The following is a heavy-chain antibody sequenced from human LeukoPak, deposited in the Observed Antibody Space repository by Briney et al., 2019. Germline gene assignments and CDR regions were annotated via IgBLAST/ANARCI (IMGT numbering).Heavy chain of an antibody. CDR3: TRLDYGDNYYYGMDV. J-gene: IGHJ6*02. CDR1: GFTFCGSA. V-gene: IGHV3-73*01. CDR2: IRSKANSYAT. D-gene: IGHD4-17*01. Sequence: GGSLKLSCAASGFTFCGSAMNSVRQASGKGLEWVGRIRSKANSYATAYAASVKGRFTISRDDSKNTAYLQMNSLKTEDTAVYYCTRLDYGDNYYYGMDVWGQGTTVTVSS.